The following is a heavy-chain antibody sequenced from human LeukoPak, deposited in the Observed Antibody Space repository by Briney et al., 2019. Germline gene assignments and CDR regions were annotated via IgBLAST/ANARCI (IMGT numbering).Heavy chain of an antibody. CDR1: GFTVSSNY. V-gene: IGHV3-53*01. D-gene: IGHD4-17*01. Sequence: PGGSLRLSCAASGFTVSSNYMSWVRQAPGKGLEWVSVIYSGGSTYYADSVKGRFTISRDNPKNTLYLQMNSLRAEDKAVYYCARAHDYGDRRGFDYWGQGTLVTVSS. CDR2: IYSGGST. CDR3: ARAHDYGDRRGFDY. J-gene: IGHJ4*02.